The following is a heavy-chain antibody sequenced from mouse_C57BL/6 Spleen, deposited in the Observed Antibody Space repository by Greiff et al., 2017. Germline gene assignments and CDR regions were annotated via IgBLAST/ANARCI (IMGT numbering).Heavy chain of an antibody. V-gene: IGHV2-5*01. J-gene: IGHJ4*01. Sequence: QVQLKESGPGLVQPSQSLSITCTVSGFSLTSYGVHWVRQSPGKGLEWLGVIWRGGSTDYNAAVMSRLSITKDNSKSQVFFKMNSLQADDTAIYYCAKKNDYDAMDYWGQGTSVTVSS. CDR2: IWRGGST. CDR1: GFSLTSYG. CDR3: AKKNDYDAMDY.